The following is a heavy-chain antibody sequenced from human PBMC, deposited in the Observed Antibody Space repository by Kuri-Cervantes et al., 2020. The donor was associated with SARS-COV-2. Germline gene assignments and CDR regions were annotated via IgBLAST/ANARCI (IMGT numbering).Heavy chain of an antibody. Sequence: SVKVSCKASGGTFSSYAISWVRQAPGQGLEWMGGIIPIFGTANYAQKFQGRVTITADESTSTAYMELSSLRPEDTAVYYCARDRRGATRPDAFDIWGQGTMVTVSS. J-gene: IGHJ3*02. CDR1: GGTFSSYA. V-gene: IGHV1-69*13. CDR3: ARDRRGATRPDAFDI. CDR2: IIPIFGTA. D-gene: IGHD3-10*01.